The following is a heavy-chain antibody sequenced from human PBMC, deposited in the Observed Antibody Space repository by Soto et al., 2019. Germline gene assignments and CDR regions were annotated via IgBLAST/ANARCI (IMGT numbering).Heavy chain of an antibody. Sequence: PGESLKISCKASGYRFSSYWIGWVRQKPGKGLEWMGIISPDDSETKYSPSFQGQVIISVDRSINTVSLHWSSLKASDSAMYYCAKGSPGGSQGSPPDIWGQGTLVTVSS. V-gene: IGHV5-51*01. CDR1: GYRFSSYW. D-gene: IGHD3-10*01. J-gene: IGHJ4*02. CDR2: ISPDDSET. CDR3: AKGSPGGSQGSPPDI.